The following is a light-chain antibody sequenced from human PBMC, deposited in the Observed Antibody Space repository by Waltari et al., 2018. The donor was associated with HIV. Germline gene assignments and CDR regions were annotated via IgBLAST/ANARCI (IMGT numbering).Light chain of an antibody. J-gene: IGLJ1*01. CDR3: CSYGGTYNV. CDR1: SSDVGGYNS. V-gene: IGLV2-11*01. Sequence: QSALTQPRSVSGSPGQSVTISCTGTSSDVGGYNSASWYQQHPGKAPKLLIYEVSKWPSGVPDRFSGSKSGNTASLTISGLRADDEADYYCCSYGGTYNVFGTGTKVTIL. CDR2: EVS.